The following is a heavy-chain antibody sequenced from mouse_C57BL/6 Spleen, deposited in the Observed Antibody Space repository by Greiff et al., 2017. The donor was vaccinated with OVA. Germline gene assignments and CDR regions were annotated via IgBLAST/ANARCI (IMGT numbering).Heavy chain of an antibody. D-gene: IGHD1-1*01. J-gene: IGHJ2*01. CDR2: IYPSNGGT. CDR3: ARQGRGSSPFDY. Sequence: QVQLKQPGTELVKPGASVKLSCKASGYTFTSYWMHWVKQRPGQGLEWIGNIYPSNGGTNYNEKFKSKATLTVDKSSSTAYMQLSSLTSEDSAVNNCARQGRGSSPFDYWGNSTTLTVAS. CDR1: GYTFTSYW. V-gene: IGHV1-53*01.